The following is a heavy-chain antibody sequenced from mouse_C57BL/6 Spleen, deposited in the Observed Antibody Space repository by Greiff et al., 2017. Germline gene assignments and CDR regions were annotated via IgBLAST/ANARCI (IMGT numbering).Heavy chain of an antibody. V-gene: IGHV14-4*01. D-gene: IGHD1-2*01. CDR1: GFNIKDDY. J-gene: IGHJ4*01. Sequence: VQLQQPGAELVRPGASVKLSCTASGFNIKDDYMHWVKQRPEQGLEWIGWIDPENGDTEYASKFQGKATITADTSSNTAYLQLSSLTSEDTAVYYCTTSRLRHAMDYWGQGTSVTVAS. CDR2: IDPENGDT. CDR3: TTSRLRHAMDY.